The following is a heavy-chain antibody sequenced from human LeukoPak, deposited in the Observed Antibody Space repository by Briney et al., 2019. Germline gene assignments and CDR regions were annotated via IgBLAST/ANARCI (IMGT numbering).Heavy chain of an antibody. J-gene: IGHJ3*02. D-gene: IGHD2-8*01. V-gene: IGHV3-11*01. CDR2: ISSSGSTI. CDR3: ARDLALISAFDI. CDR1: GFTFSDYY. Sequence: GGSLRLSCAASGFTFSDYYMSWIRQAPGKGLEWVSCISSSGSTIYYADSVKGRFTISRDNAKNSLYLQMNSLRAEDTAVYYCARDLALISAFDIWGQGTMVTVSS.